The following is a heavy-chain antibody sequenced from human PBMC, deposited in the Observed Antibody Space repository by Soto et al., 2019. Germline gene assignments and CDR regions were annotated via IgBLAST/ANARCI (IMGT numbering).Heavy chain of an antibody. J-gene: IGHJ3*02. V-gene: IGHV3-30*18. Sequence: GGSLRLSCAASGFTFSRYGMHWVRQAPGKGLEWVAVISYDGSNKYYADSVKGRFTISRDNSKNTLYLQMNSLRAEDTAVYYCAKSNYAQTYYYDSSGSLDAFDIWGQGTMVTVSS. CDR3: AKSNYAQTYYYDSSGSLDAFDI. D-gene: IGHD3-22*01. CDR1: GFTFSRYG. CDR2: ISYDGSNK.